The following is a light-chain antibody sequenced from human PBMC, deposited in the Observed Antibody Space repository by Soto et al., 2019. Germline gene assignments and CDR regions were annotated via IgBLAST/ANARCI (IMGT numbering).Light chain of an antibody. V-gene: IGLV2-14*03. CDR2: EVT. Sequence: QSVLTQTASVSGSPGQSITLSCTGTSSDVGGYNFVSWYQQHPGKAPKLIIHEVTNRPSGVSTRFSGSKSGNTASLTISGLQAEDEAVYYCCSHASSITWMFGGGTKLTVL. CDR1: SSDVGGYNF. CDR3: CSHASSITWM. J-gene: IGLJ3*02.